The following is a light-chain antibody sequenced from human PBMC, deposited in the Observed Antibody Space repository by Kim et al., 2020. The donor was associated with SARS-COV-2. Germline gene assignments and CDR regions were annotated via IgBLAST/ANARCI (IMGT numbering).Light chain of an antibody. V-gene: IGKV2-28*01. CDR3: MQSLQTLLT. CDR2: LGS. Sequence: DIVMTQSPLSLPVTPGEPASISCGSSQSLLYSNGYNYLDWYVQKPGQSPQLLIYLGSNRASGVPDRFSGSGSGTDFTLRISRVEAEDVGVYYCMQSLQTLLTFGGGTKVDIK. CDR1: QSLLYSNGYNY. J-gene: IGKJ4*01.